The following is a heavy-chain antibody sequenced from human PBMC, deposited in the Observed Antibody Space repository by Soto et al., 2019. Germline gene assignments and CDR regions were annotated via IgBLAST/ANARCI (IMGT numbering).Heavy chain of an antibody. CDR2: INQSGIT. CDR3: ARGNGIVSRPADY. CDR1: GGYFSNYY. J-gene: IGHJ4*02. D-gene: IGHD1-26*01. Sequence: PSETLSLTCAVYGGYFSNYYWSWIRQPPGEGLEWIGEINQSGITNYNPSLKSRVTISEDASKNQFSLKLSSVTAADTAVYYCARGNGIVSRPADYWGQGTLVTVSS. V-gene: IGHV4-34*01.